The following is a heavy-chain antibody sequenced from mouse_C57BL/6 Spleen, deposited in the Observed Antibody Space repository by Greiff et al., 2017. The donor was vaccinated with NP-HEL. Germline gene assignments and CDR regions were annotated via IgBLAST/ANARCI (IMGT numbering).Heavy chain of an antibody. J-gene: IGHJ1*03. V-gene: IGHV10-1*01. Sequence: EVHLVESGGGLVQPKGSLKLSCAASGFSFNTYAMNWVRQAPGKGLEWVARIRSKSNNYATYYADSVKDRFTISRDDSESMLYLQMNNLKTEDTAMYYCVRLILGYFDVWGTGTTVTVSS. D-gene: IGHD4-1*01. CDR1: GFSFNTYA. CDR3: VRLILGYFDV. CDR2: IRSKSNNYAT.